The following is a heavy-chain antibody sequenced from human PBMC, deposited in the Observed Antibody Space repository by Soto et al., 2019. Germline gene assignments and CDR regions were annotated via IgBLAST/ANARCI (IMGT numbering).Heavy chain of an antibody. CDR3: ARGARGGGTGFDY. CDR1: GGSFSGYY. J-gene: IGHJ4*02. V-gene: IGHV4-34*01. CDR2: INHSGST. Sequence: SETLSLTCAVYGGSFSGYYWSWIRQPPGKGLEWIGEINHSGSTNYNPSLKSRVTISVDTSKNQFSLKLSSVTAADTAVYYCARGARGGGTGFDYWGQGTLVTVSS.